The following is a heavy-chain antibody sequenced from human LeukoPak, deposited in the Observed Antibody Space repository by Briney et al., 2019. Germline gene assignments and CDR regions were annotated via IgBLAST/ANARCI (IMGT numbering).Heavy chain of an antibody. Sequence: SQTLSLTCAVSGGSINSGGYSWSWIRQSPGKGLEWIGYIYHSGSTYYNPSLKSRVTMSVDRSKNQFSLKLSSVTAADTAVYYCARDPPRLSSSWYIRDYYYYGMDVWGQGTTVTVSS. J-gene: IGHJ6*02. D-gene: IGHD6-13*01. CDR3: ARDPPRLSSSWYIRDYYYYGMDV. V-gene: IGHV4-30-2*06. CDR2: IYHSGST. CDR1: GGSINSGGYS.